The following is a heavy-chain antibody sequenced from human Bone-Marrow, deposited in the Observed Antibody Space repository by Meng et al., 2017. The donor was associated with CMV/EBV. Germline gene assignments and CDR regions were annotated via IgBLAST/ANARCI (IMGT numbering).Heavy chain of an antibody. V-gene: IGHV1-8*01. CDR3: ARATWFSGYDRGAFDI. CDR2: MHPNSANT. CDR1: GYTFTSYD. J-gene: IGHJ3*02. Sequence: ASVKVSCKASGYTFTSYDFNWVRQATGQGLEWMGWMHPNSANTGYVQKFQGRVTMTRNTSINTAYMDLSSLRSEDTAVYYCARATWFSGYDRGAFDIWGQGTMVTVSS. D-gene: IGHD5-12*01.